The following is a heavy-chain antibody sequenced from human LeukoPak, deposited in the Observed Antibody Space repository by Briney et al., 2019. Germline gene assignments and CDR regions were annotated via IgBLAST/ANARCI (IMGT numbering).Heavy chain of an antibody. CDR2: ISYDGSDK. Sequence: GGSLRLSCAASGFTFRSYAMHWVRQGPGKGLEWVAVISYDGSDKYYADSVKGRFSISRDNSKNTLYLQMSSLRAEDTAVYYCARRGDGFDIWGQGTLVTVSS. V-gene: IGHV3-30-3*01. J-gene: IGHJ3*02. CDR1: GFTFRSYA. CDR3: ARRGDGFDI.